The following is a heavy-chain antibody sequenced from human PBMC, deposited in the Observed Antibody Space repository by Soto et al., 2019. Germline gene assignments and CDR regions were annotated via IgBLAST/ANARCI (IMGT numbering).Heavy chain of an antibody. CDR2: INGDGTTT. CDR1: GFTFSPFY. J-gene: IGHJ3*02. Sequence: EVQLVESGGGLVQPGESLSLSCAASGFTFSPFYMHWVRQAPGKGLEWVSHINGDGTTTVYADSVKGRFTISRDNAKSTLYLQMSSLRTEDTAVYYCVRDRGYPDSFDIWGQGTMVTVSS. V-gene: IGHV3-74*01. D-gene: IGHD6-13*01. CDR3: VRDRGYPDSFDI.